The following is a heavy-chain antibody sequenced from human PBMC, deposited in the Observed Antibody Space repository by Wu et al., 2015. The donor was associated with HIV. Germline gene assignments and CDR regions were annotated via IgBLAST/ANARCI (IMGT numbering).Heavy chain of an antibody. CDR2: LMPRSGIS. CDR1: GGSFRDYC. CDR3: ARPTKLLVKLWLAXSRPLKLPTSKRSKDV. J-gene: IGHJ6*02. V-gene: IGHV1-69*15. Sequence: QVQLVQSGAEVKNPGSSVKVSCKASGGSFRDYCITWVRQAPGQGLEWMGRLMPRSGISNYAQKFQGRLTITADEDTKTQPTFGIGSSLDSKEDTARIFPCARPTKLLVKLWLAXSRPLKLPTSKRSKDVWGQGTSVTV. D-gene: IGHD3-10*01.